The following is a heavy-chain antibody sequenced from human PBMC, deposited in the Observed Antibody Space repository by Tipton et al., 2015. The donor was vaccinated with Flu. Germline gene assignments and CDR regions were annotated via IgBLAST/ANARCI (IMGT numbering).Heavy chain of an antibody. D-gene: IGHD3-22*01. J-gene: IGHJ4*02. CDR3: TRAKYYDSSGYYY. V-gene: IGHV1-18*01. Sequence: QLVQSGVEMQKPGASVKVACEASGYTFDNYAISWVRQAPGQGPEWMGWISAYNGNTKYSEKFQGRVTLTRDTSTTTAYMELRSRRSDDTAVYFCTRAKYYDSSGYYYWGQGTLVTVSS. CDR2: ISAYNGNT. CDR1: GYTFDNYA.